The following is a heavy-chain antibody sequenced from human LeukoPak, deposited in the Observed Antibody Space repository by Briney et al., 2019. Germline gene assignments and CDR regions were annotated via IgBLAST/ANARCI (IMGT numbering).Heavy chain of an antibody. CDR1: AYTFTSYG. CDR3: ARYYYDSSGYYHGDYFDY. CDR2: ISAYNGNT. D-gene: IGHD3-22*01. Sequence: ASVKVSCKASAYTFTSYGISWVRQAPVQGLEWMGWISAYNGNTNYAQNLQGRVTMTTDTSTGTAYMELRSLRSDDTAVYYCARYYYDSSGYYHGDYFDYWGQGTLVTVSS. V-gene: IGHV1-18*01. J-gene: IGHJ4*02.